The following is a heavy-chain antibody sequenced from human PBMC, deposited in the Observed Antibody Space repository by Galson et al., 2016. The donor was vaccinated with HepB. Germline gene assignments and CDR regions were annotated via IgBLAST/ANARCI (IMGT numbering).Heavy chain of an antibody. Sequence: LRLSCAASGFTFSDYSMSWIRQAPGKGLEWVSYINSSVNSIHYSDSVKGRFTISRDNAKNSLFLLMNSLRAEDTAVYYCTRGGWYEGLGYYWGQGTLVTVSS. D-gene: IGHD6-19*01. J-gene: IGHJ4*02. CDR1: GFTFSDYS. CDR2: INSSVNSI. V-gene: IGHV3-11*04. CDR3: TRGGWYEGLGYY.